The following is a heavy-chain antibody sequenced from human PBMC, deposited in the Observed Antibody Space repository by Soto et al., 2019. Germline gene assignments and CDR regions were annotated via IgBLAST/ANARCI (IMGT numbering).Heavy chain of an antibody. V-gene: IGHV1-18*01. CDR1: GYTFTRSG. CDR3: AREGVAPSYSYGMAV. D-gene: IGHD5-12*01. Sequence: QVQLVQSGAEVKKPGASVKVSCKASGYTFTRSGISWVRQAPGQGPEWMGWISSYNGDTNYAQTFQGRVTMTTDTSTSTAYMELRGLRSDDTAVYYCAREGVAPSYSYGMAVWGKGPRSPSPQ. CDR2: ISSYNGDT. J-gene: IGHJ6*04.